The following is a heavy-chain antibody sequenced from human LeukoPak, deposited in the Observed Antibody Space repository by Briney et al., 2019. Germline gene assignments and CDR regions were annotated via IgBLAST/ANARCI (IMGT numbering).Heavy chain of an antibody. CDR2: AFYSGGT. J-gene: IGHJ4*02. D-gene: IGHD5-12*01. CDR1: GGSIGSYH. V-gene: IGHV4-59*01. CDR3: AASFGGYVLDY. Sequence: PSETLSLTCTVSGGSIGSYHWNWIRQPPGKGLEWIGIAFYSGGTNYNPSLKSRVAISGDTSKNQFALKLGSVTAADTAVYYCAASFGGYVLDYWGQGALVIVSS.